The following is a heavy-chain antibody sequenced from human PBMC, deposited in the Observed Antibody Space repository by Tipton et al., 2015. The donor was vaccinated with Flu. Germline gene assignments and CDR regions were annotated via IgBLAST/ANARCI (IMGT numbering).Heavy chain of an antibody. V-gene: IGHV1-18*01. D-gene: IGHD6-19*01. J-gene: IGHJ6*02. CDR1: GYTFTSYG. CDR2: ISAYNGNT. Sequence: QVQLVQSGAEVKKPGASVKVSCKASGYTFTSYGISWVRQAPGQGLEWMGWISAYNGNTNYAQKLQGRVTMTTDTSTSTAYMELRSLRSDDTAVYYCARDAAVACTDGYYGMDVWGQGTTVTVSS. CDR3: ARDAAVACTDGYYGMDV.